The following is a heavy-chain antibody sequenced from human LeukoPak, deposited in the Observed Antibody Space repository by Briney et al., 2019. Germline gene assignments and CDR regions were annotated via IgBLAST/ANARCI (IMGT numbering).Heavy chain of an antibody. Sequence: SETLSLTCTVSGGSISSYYWSWIRQPPGKGLEWIGYIYYSGSTNYNPSLKSRVTISVDTSKNQFSLKLSSVTAADTAVYYCARGGSGSYYTRLDRGAFDIWGQGTMVTVSS. V-gene: IGHV4-59*01. J-gene: IGHJ3*02. CDR1: GGSISSYY. CDR3: ARGGSGSYYTRLDRGAFDI. D-gene: IGHD3-10*01. CDR2: IYYSGST.